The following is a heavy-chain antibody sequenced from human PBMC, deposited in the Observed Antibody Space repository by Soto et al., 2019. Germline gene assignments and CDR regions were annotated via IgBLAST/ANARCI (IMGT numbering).Heavy chain of an antibody. CDR1: GGSIISGGLY. Sequence: SETLSLTCTVSGGSIISGGLYWKWIRQHSGKGLEWIGYIYNNGSAYYNPSLKSRVTISVDTSKNHFSLKLSSVTAADTAVYYCARARFGELGTYGMDVWGQGTTVTVSS. J-gene: IGHJ6*02. V-gene: IGHV4-31*03. D-gene: IGHD3-10*01. CDR3: ARARFGELGTYGMDV. CDR2: IYNNGSA.